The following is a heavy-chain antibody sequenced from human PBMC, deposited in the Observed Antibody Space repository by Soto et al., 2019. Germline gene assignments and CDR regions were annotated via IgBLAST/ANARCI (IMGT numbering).Heavy chain of an antibody. CDR3: ARDRSMDGYNSRSFDY. Sequence: QVQLVQSGAEVKMPGSSVKVSCKASGGTFSSFGFNWVRQAPGQGLEWMGGIIPLYGTANHAQRFQGRVTISADKSTSTVYMELISLRSEDTAIYYCARDRSMDGYNSRSFDYWGQGTLVTVSS. D-gene: IGHD5-12*01. CDR2: IIPLYGTA. J-gene: IGHJ4*02. CDR1: GGTFSSFG. V-gene: IGHV1-69*06.